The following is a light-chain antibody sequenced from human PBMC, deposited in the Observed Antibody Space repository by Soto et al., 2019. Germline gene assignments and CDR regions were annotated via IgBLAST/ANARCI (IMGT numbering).Light chain of an antibody. J-gene: IGKJ1*01. CDR3: QQYNNWPPVKT. V-gene: IGKV3-15*01. CDR1: QSVSSN. Sequence: EIVMTQSPATLSVSPGERATLSCRASQSVSSNLAWYQQKPGQAPRLLIYGASTRATDIPARFSGSGSGTEFTLTISSLQSEDFAVYYCQQYNNWPPVKTFGQGAKVEIK. CDR2: GAS.